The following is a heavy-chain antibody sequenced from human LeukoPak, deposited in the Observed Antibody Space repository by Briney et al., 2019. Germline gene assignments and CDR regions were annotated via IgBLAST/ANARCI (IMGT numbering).Heavy chain of an antibody. Sequence: SETLSLTCTVSGGSISSYYWSWIRQPPGKGLEWIGYIYYSGSTNYNPSLKSRVTISVDTSKTQFTLKLNSVTAAETAVYYCARRNPGYRIDYWGQGALVTVSS. CDR2: IYYSGST. CDR1: GGSISSYY. J-gene: IGHJ4*02. D-gene: IGHD6-13*01. CDR3: ARRNPGYRIDY. V-gene: IGHV4-59*01.